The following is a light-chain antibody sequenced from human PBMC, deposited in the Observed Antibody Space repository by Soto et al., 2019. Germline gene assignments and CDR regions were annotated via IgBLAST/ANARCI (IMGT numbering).Light chain of an antibody. CDR3: QKYNSAPRT. J-gene: IGKJ1*01. V-gene: IGKV1-27*01. CDR1: QDISNY. CDR2: AAS. Sequence: DIRMTQSPSSLSASVGDRVTITCRASQDISNYLAWYQQEPGKVPKLLIYAASTLQSGVPSRFSGSGSGTDFTLTISSLQPEDVATYYCQKYNSAPRTFGQGTKVEIK.